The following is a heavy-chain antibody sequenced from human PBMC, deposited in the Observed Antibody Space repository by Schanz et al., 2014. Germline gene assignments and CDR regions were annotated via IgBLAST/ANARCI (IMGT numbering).Heavy chain of an antibody. V-gene: IGHV3-11*01. J-gene: IGHJ4*02. CDR2: ISDSGDST. D-gene: IGHD2-15*01. Sequence: VQLVESGGGLVKPGGSLRLSCAASGFTFSDYYMTWIRQAPGKGLEWVSDISDSGDSTHYADSVKGRFTISRDNAKNSLFLQMNSLSAEDTAVYYCAKVATAATYLDSWGLGTLVTVAS. CDR1: GFTFSDYY. CDR3: AKVATAATYLDS.